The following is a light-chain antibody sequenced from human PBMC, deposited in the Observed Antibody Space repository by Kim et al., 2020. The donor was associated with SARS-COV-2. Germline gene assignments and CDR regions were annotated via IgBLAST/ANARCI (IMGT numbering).Light chain of an antibody. CDR3: QHYKSNSPYT. CDR1: QSIGTW. CDR2: KAS. V-gene: IGKV1-5*03. J-gene: IGKJ2*01. Sequence: ASQGARVAIACRASQSIGTWFVWYQQKPGKAPKLLIYKASNLQGGVPSMFSGSGAETVFTLTISSLQPDDFAPYYCQHYKSNSPYTFGQGTKLEI.